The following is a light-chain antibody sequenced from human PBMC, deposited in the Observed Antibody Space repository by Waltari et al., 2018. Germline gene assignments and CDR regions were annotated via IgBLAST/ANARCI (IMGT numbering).Light chain of an antibody. CDR2: KAS. V-gene: IGKV1-5*03. CDR1: QSISSW. Sequence: DIQMTQSPSTLSASVGDRVTITCRASQSISSWLAWYQQKQGKAPKLLIYKASSLESGVPSRFSGSGSGTEFTLTISSLQPDDFATYYCQQYNSYPLTFGQGTRLEIK. J-gene: IGKJ5*01. CDR3: QQYNSYPLT.